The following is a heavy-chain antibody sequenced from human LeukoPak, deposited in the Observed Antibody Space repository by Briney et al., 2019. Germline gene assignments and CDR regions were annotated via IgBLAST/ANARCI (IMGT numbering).Heavy chain of an antibody. J-gene: IGHJ4*02. V-gene: IGHV4-34*01. Sequence: SETLSLTCAVYGGSFTGYFWSWIRQAPGRGLEWIGDINHSGSTHHNPSLKSRLTMSVDTSKNQFYLKLNSLTAADTAVYYCARGWAGATVFTRISARPHFDYWGQGTLVTVSS. D-gene: IGHD6-6*01. CDR1: GGSFTGYF. CDR3: ARGWAGATVFTRISARPHFDY. CDR2: INHSGST.